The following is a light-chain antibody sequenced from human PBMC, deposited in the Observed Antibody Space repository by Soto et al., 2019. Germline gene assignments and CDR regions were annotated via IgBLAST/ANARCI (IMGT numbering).Light chain of an antibody. CDR1: QSVSSN. CDR2: GES. V-gene: IGKV3-15*01. CDR3: QKYNNLPPT. Sequence: EVVMTQSPATLSLSPGESATLSCRASQSVSSNLAWYQQKPGQAPRILIYGESTRATGIPDRLSGSGSGTDFNLTISSLQSEDSAFYYCQKYNNLPPTCGQGTKVDIK. J-gene: IGKJ1*01.